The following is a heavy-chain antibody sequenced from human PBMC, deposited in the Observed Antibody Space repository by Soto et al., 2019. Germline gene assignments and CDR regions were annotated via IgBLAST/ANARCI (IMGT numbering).Heavy chain of an antibody. CDR1: GFTFSSYG. Sequence: GSLRLSCAASGFTFSSYGMHWVRQAPGKGLEWVAVIWYDGSNKYYADSVKGRFTISRDNSKNTLYLQMNSLRAEDTAVYYCARDSLRYFDWKSYYYGMDVWGQGTTVTVSS. V-gene: IGHV3-33*01. J-gene: IGHJ6*02. D-gene: IGHD3-9*01. CDR2: IWYDGSNK. CDR3: ARDSLRYFDWKSYYYGMDV.